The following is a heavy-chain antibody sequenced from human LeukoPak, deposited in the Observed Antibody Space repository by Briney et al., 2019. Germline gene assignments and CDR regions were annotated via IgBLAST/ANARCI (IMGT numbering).Heavy chain of an antibody. J-gene: IGHJ3*02. D-gene: IGHD3-16*02. CDR3: ARASGYVWGSYRYSPFDI. Sequence: GASVKVSCRASGYTFTSYGISWVRQAPGQGLEWMGWINPNSGGTNYAQKFQGRVTMTRDTSISTAYMELSRLRSDDTAVYYCARASGYVWGSYRYSPFDIWGQGTMVTVSS. V-gene: IGHV1-2*02. CDR2: INPNSGGT. CDR1: GYTFTSYG.